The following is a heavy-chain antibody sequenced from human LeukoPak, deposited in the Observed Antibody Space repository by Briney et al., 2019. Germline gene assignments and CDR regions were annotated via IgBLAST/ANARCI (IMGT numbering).Heavy chain of an antibody. J-gene: IGHJ4*02. D-gene: IGHD3-22*01. V-gene: IGHV1-69*13. CDR1: GGTFSSYA. Sequence: GASVKVSCKASGGTFSSYAISWVRQAPGQGLEWMGGIIPIFGTANYAQKFQGRVTITADESTSTAYMELSSLRSEDTAVYYCASGVEEYYYDSSGYSDPRFDYWGQGTLVTVSS. CDR2: IIPIFGTA. CDR3: ASGVEEYYYDSSGYSDPRFDY.